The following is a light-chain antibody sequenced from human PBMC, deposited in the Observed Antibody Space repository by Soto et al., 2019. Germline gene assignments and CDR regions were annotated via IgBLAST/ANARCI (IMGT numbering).Light chain of an antibody. CDR1: QGITIA. J-gene: IGKJ4*01. CDR2: DAS. CDR3: EQFNSYPLT. Sequence: AIQLTQSPSSLSASVGDRVTITCRASQGITIALAWYQQKPGKAPKLLIHDASILESGVPSRFSGSGSGTDFTLTISSLQPEDFATYYCEQFNSYPLTFGGGTKVDIK. V-gene: IGKV1-13*02.